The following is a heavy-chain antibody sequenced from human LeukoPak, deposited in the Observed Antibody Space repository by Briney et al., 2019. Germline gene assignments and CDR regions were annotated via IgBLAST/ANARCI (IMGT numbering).Heavy chain of an antibody. J-gene: IGHJ4*02. CDR1: GYRFGNYW. CDR2: IYPGDSDT. CDR3: ARDDSSGYDY. V-gene: IGHV5-51*01. Sequence: GESLKISCKGSGYRFGNYWIAWVRQMPGKGLESMGIIYPGDSDTRYSPSFQGQVTFSADKSISTAYLQWSSLKASDTAMYYCARDDSSGYDYWGQGTLVTVSS. D-gene: IGHD3-22*01.